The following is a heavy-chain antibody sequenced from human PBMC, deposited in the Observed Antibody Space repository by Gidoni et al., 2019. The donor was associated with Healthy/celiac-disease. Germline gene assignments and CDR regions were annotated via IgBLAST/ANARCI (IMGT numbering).Heavy chain of an antibody. CDR2: IIPIFGTA. CDR1: GGTFSSYA. V-gene: IGHV1-69*01. J-gene: IGHJ4*02. Sequence: QVQLVQSGAEVKKPGSSVKVSCKASGGTFSSYAISWVRQAPGQGLEWMGGIIPIFGTANYAQKFQGRVTITADESTSTAYMELSSLRSEDTAVYYCASQPTDYDYIWGSYRSDYWGQGTLVTVSS. D-gene: IGHD3-16*02. CDR3: ASQPTDYDYIWGSYRSDY.